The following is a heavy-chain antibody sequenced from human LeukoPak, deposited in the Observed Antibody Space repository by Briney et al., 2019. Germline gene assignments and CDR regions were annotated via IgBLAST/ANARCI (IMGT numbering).Heavy chain of an antibody. V-gene: IGHV1-69*13. CDR1: GGTFSSYA. Sequence: ASVKVSCKASGGTFSSYAISWVRQAPGQGLEWMGGIIPIFGTANYAQKFQGRVTITADESTRTAYMEMSSLRSEDTAVYYCARGGSYYYDSSGQFDYWGQGTLVTVSS. J-gene: IGHJ4*02. CDR2: IIPIFGTA. CDR3: ARGGSYYYDSSGQFDY. D-gene: IGHD3-22*01.